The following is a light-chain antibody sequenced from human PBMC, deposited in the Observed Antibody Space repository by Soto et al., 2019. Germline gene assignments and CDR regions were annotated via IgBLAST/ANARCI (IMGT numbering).Light chain of an antibody. J-gene: IGLJ3*02. CDR2: GVS. CDR1: SSNIGGNS. Sequence: SVLTQPPSVSAAPGQKVTISCSGSSSNIGGNSVSWYQQLPGTAPKLLIYGVSNRPSGVSNRFSGSKSGNTASLTISGLQLEDEADYFCGSFTTSRIWVFGGGTKVTVL. V-gene: IGLV2-14*01. CDR3: GSFTTSRIWV.